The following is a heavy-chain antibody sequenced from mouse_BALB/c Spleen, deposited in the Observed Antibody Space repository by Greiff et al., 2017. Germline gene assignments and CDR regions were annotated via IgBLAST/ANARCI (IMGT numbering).Heavy chain of an antibody. V-gene: IGHV5-17*02. Sequence: DVKLVESGGGLVQPGGSRKLSCAASGFTFSSFGMHWVRQAPEKGLEWVAYISSGSSTIYYADTVKGRFTISRDNPKNTLFLQMTSLRSEDTAMYYCARSDDYDVWFAYWGQGTLVTVSA. D-gene: IGHD2-4*01. CDR1: GFTFSSFG. CDR3: ARSDDYDVWFAY. CDR2: ISSGSSTI. J-gene: IGHJ3*01.